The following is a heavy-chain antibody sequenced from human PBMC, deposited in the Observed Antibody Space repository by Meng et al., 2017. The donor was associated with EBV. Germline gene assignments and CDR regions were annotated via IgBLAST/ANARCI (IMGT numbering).Heavy chain of an antibody. J-gene: IGHJ4*02. Sequence: RLYQPGAGLKPPGPSANVSCKPADGFLCSFAISCVRHAPGQGLEWIGGIIPLFHTTNSAQKFHGRLHIIADESSATTYMELSSLSSEDTAIYYCASAEHYGDYVFEYWGQGTLVTVSS. CDR1: DGFLCSFA. CDR3: ASAEHYGDYVFEY. V-gene: IGHV1-69*01. D-gene: IGHD4-17*01. CDR2: IIPLFHTT.